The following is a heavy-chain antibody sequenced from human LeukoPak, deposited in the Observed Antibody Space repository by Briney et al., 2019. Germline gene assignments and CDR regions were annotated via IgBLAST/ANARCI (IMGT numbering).Heavy chain of an antibody. V-gene: IGHV3-11*01. CDR1: GFTFSDYN. CDR2: ISRSGSTK. J-gene: IGHJ4*02. Sequence: GGSLRLSCAASGFTFSDYNMRWIRQAPGKGLEWVSSISRSGSTKYYADSVKGRFTISRDNAKNSLFLQMNSLRAEDTAVYYCARGDSSGWGLDYWGLGTLVTVSS. CDR3: ARGDSSGWGLDY. D-gene: IGHD6-19*01.